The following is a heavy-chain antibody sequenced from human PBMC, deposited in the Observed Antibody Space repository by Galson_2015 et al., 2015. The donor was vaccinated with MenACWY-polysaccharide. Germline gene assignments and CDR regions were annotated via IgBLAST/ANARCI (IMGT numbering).Heavy chain of an antibody. J-gene: IGHJ6*01. V-gene: IGHV4-59*01. CDR1: GGSLSGSY. D-gene: IGHD2-2*01. Sequence: QVQLQESGPGLVKPSETLSLTCTVSGGSLSGSYWSWTRQPPGKGLEWIGYIYYSGSTNYNPSLKSRVTMSLDISKNQFSLKLSSVTAADTAVYYCARSGTSTSWLYYYYGMD. CDR3: ARSGTSTSWLYYYYGMD. CDR2: IYYSGST.